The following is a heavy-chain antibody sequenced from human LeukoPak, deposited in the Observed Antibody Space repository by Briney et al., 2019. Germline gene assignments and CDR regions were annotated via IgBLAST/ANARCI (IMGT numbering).Heavy chain of an antibody. J-gene: IGHJ5*02. D-gene: IGHD3-10*01. CDR1: GYTFTSYD. CDR3: ARVRTMVRGVIIPKTRYNWFDP. CDR2: MNPNSGNT. V-gene: IGHV1-8*01. Sequence: ASVKVSCKASGYTFTSYDIKWVRQATGQGLEWMGWMNPNSGNTGYAQKFQGGVTMTRNTSISTAYMELSSLRSEDTAVYYCARVRTMVRGVIIPKTRYNWFDPWGQGTLVTVSS.